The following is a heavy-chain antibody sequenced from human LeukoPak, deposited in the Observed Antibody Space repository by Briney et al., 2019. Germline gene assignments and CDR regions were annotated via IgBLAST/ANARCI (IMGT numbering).Heavy chain of an antibody. CDR2: ISWNSGTI. D-gene: IGHD4-23*01. CDR3: AKRSAACTVGYFDY. J-gene: IGHJ4*02. CDR1: GFTFDDYA. V-gene: IGHV3-9*01. Sequence: PGGSLRLSCAASGFTFDDYAMHWVRQAPGKGLEWVSGISWNSGTIYYADSVRGRFTISRDDAKNSLYLQMNSLRPEDTALYYCAKRSAACTVGYFDYWGQGTLVTVSS.